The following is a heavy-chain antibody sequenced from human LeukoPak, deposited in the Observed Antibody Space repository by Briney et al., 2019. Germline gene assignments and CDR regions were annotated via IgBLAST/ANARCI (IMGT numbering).Heavy chain of an antibody. CDR2: INHSGST. D-gene: IGHD3-10*01. V-gene: IGHV4-34*01. CDR1: GGSFSGYY. Sequence: SSETLSLTCAVYGGSFSGYYWSWISQPPGKGLEWIGEINHSGSTNYNPSLKSRVTISVDTSKNQFSLKLSSVTAADTAVYYCARGYGSGDSDAFDIWGQGTMVTVSS. CDR3: ARGYGSGDSDAFDI. J-gene: IGHJ3*02.